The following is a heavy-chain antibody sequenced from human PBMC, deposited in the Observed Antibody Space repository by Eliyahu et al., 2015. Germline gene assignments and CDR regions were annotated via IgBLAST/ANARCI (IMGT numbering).Heavy chain of an antibody. CDR1: GFXXSXSGVG. D-gene: IGHD4-23*01. J-gene: IGHJ4*02. Sequence: QITLKESGPTLVKPTQTLTLTCTFXGFXXSXSGVGXGWXRQPPGKALEWLALIYWNDDKRYSPSLKSRLTISKDTSKNQVVLTMTNMDPVDTATYYCALPGSGGARGNSGIFRFYSFDYWGQGTLVTVSS. CDR2: IYWNDDK. V-gene: IGHV2-5*01. CDR3: ALPGSGGARGNSGIFRFYSFDY.